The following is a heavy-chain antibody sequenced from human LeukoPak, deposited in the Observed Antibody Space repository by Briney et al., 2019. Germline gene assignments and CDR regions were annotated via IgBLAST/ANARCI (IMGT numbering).Heavy chain of an antibody. CDR3: ARPTRGYSYGHRSYFDY. CDR2: INHSGST. J-gene: IGHJ4*02. Sequence: KPSETLSLTCTVSGGSISSYYWSWIRQPPGKGLEWMGEINHSGSTNYNPSLKSRVTISVDTSKNQFSLKLSSVTAADTAVYYCARPTRGYSYGHRSYFDYWGQGTLVTVSS. CDR1: GGSISSYY. D-gene: IGHD5-18*01. V-gene: IGHV4-34*01.